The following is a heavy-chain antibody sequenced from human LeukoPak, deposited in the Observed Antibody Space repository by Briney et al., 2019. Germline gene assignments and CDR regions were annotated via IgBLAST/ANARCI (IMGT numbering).Heavy chain of an antibody. CDR2: INHSGTT. CDR3: ARGWITFGGVITN. Sequence: SETLSLTCAVYGGSFSGYYWSWIRQPPGKGLEWIGEINHSGTTDYNPSLKSRVTISVDPSKNRFSLKLSSVTAADTAVYYCARGWITFGGVITNWGQGTLVTVSS. J-gene: IGHJ4*02. V-gene: IGHV4-34*01. D-gene: IGHD3-16*02. CDR1: GGSFSGYY.